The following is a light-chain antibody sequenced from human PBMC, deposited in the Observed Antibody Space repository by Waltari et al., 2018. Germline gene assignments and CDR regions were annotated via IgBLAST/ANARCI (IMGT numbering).Light chain of an antibody. CDR2: DGS. CDR1: NLGVKS. CDR3: QVWDSGSEHVV. V-gene: IGLV3-21*02. Sequence: SYRLTQPPSVSAAPGQTATIPCGGRNLGVKSVNWYQQRPGQAPVLVVFDGSDRPSGIPERISGATSGNTATLTISRVEAEDEADYFCQVWDSGSEHVVFGGGTKLTVL. J-gene: IGLJ3*02.